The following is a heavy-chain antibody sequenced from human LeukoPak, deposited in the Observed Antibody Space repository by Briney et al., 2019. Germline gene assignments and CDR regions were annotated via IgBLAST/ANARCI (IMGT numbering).Heavy chain of an antibody. CDR3: ARAGRGIAARREGYYYYYYMDV. Sequence: PGGSLRLSCAASGFTFSSYGMHWVRQAPGKGLEWVAFIRYDGSNKYYADSVKGRFTISRDNSKNTLYLQMNSLRAEDTAVYYCARAGRGIAARREGYYYYYYMDVWGKGTTVTVSS. J-gene: IGHJ6*03. CDR2: IRYDGSNK. CDR1: GFTFSSYG. D-gene: IGHD6-6*01. V-gene: IGHV3-30*02.